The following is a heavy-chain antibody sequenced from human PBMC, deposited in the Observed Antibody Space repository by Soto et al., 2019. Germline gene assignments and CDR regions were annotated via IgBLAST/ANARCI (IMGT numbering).Heavy chain of an antibody. D-gene: IGHD3-22*01. CDR2: IYWNDDK. V-gene: IGHV2-5*01. Sequence: SGPTLVNPTQTLTLTCTFSGFSLSTSGVGVGWIRQPPGKALEWLALIYWNDDKRYSPSLKSRLTITKDTSKNQVVLTMTNMDPVDTATYYCAHSTNYYDSSRYSPFDYWGQGTLVTVSS. CDR3: AHSTNYYDSSRYSPFDY. CDR1: GFSLSTSGVG. J-gene: IGHJ4*02.